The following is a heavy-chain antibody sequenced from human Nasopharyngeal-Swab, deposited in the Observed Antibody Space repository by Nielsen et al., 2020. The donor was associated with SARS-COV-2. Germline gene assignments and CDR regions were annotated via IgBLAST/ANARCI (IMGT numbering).Heavy chain of an antibody. CDR2: INTNTGNP. Sequence: ASVKVSCKASGYTFTSYAMNWVRQAPGQGLEWMGWINTNTGNPTYAQGFTGRFVLSLDTSVSTAYLQISSLKAEDTAVYYCARGGDYGGNGGMDVWGQGTTVTVSS. D-gene: IGHD4-23*01. CDR1: GYTFTSYA. V-gene: IGHV7-4-1*02. J-gene: IGHJ6*02. CDR3: ARGGDYGGNGGMDV.